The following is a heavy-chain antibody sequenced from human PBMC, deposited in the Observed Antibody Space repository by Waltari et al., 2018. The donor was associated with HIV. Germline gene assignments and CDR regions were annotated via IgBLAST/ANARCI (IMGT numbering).Heavy chain of an antibody. CDR1: GFTFSHYW. CDR3: ARRHTSEGILDY. J-gene: IGHJ4*02. V-gene: IGHV3-74*01. CDR2: LNGDESRV. D-gene: IGHD6-19*01. Sequence: EVQLVESGGGLVQLGGSLRLSCVASGFTFSHYWMHWVRQGPGKGLVWVSRLNGDESRVLYADSVKGRFTISRDNARNTLYLQMNSLRDEDTAVYYCARRHTSEGILDYWGQGTLVTVSS.